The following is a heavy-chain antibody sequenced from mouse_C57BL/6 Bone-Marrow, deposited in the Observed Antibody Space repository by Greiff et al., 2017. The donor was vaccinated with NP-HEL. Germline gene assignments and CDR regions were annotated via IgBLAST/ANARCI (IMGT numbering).Heavy chain of an antibody. Sequence: EVHLVESGEGLVKPGGSLKLSCVASGFTFSSYAMSWVRQTPEKRLEWVATISDGGSYTYYPDNVKGRFTISRDNAKNNLYLQMSHLKSEDTAMYYCARAYDYDGWFAYWGQGTLVTVSA. V-gene: IGHV5-4*01. CDR2: ISDGGSYT. CDR1: GFTFSSYA. CDR3: ARAYDYDGWFAY. J-gene: IGHJ3*01. D-gene: IGHD2-4*01.